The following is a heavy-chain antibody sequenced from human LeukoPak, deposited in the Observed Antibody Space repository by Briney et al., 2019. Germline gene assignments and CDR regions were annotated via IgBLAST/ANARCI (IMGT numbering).Heavy chain of an antibody. CDR2: ISSSSSYI. CDR1: GFTFSSYS. V-gene: IGHV3-21*01. J-gene: IGHJ4*02. Sequence: GGSLRLSCAASGFTFSSYSMNWVRPAPGKGLEWVSSISSSSSYIYYADSVKGRFTISRDNAKNSLYLQMNSLRAEDTAVYYCARSGIQLWLVIIDYWGQGTLVTVSS. D-gene: IGHD5-18*01. CDR3: ARSGIQLWLVIIDY.